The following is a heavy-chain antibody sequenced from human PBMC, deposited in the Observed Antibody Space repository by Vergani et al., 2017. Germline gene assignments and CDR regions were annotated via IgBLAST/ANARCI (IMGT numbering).Heavy chain of an antibody. V-gene: IGHV5-51*03. Sequence: EVQLVQSGAEVKKPGESLKISCKGSGFSFTSYWIGWVRQMPGKGLEWMGIIYPSDSDTRYSPSFQGQVTISADNSISTAYLQWSRLKASDTAVYYCARSVDTATYYFDYWGQGTLVTVSS. J-gene: IGHJ4*02. CDR3: ARSVDTATYYFDY. D-gene: IGHD5-18*01. CDR2: IYPSDSDT. CDR1: GFSFTSYW.